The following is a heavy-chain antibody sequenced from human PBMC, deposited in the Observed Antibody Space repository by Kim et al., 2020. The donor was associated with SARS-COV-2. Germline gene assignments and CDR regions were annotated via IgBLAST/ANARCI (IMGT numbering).Heavy chain of an antibody. CDR2: ISYDGSNK. CDR3: AKAPYNWNYFDY. V-gene: IGHV3-30*18. CDR1: GFTFSSYG. J-gene: IGHJ4*02. Sequence: WGSLRLSCAASGFTFSSYGMHWVRQAPGKGLEWVAVISYDGSNKYYADSVKGRFTISRDNSKNTLYLQMNSLRAEDTAVYYCAKAPYNWNYFDYWGQGTLVTVSS. D-gene: IGHD1-20*01.